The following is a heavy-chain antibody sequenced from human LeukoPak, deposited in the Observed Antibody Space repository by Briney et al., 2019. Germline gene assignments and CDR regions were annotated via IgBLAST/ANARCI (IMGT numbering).Heavy chain of an antibody. CDR3: ASGGLVSRYLDH. J-gene: IGHJ4*02. Sequence: SETPSLTCAVPGGSISSSTWGSWVRLPPGRGLEWIGEIFHSGSTNFNPSLKSRLTMSVDESKHEFTLKLTSVTAADTAVYYCASGGLVSRYLDHGGQGTLVTVSS. D-gene: IGHD3-9*01. CDR2: IFHSGST. CDR1: GGSISSSTW. V-gene: IGHV4-4*02.